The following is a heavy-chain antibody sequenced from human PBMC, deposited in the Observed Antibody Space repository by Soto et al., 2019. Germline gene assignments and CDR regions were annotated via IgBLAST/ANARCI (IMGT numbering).Heavy chain of an antibody. CDR2: IYNSGST. D-gene: IGHD5-18*01. CDR1: CSSISSCVYC. CDR3: ATSRGYSYGPVNY. J-gene: IGHJ4*02. V-gene: IGHV4-30-2*01. Sequence: LSPSYAFCCSSISSCVYCWSWVRQPPGKGLGWIGYIYNSGSTYYNTSLKSRVTISVDRSKNQFSLKLSSVTDADTAVYYCATSRGYSYGPVNYWGQGTLVTVSS.